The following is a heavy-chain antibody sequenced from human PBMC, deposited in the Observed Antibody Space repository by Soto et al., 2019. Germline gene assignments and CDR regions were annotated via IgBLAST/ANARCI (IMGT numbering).Heavy chain of an antibody. CDR3: AKCGASNTCIPTGFDP. V-gene: IGHV3-48*01. Sequence: GSLRLSCAAFGFKISSSSMNWVRQAPGRGLEWVAYISDSGSNTLYADSVKGRFTVSRDTAKNSLYLQMNSLRAEDTAVYYCAKCGASNTCIPTGFDPWGPGTLVTVSS. CDR1: GFKISSSS. CDR2: ISDSGSNT. J-gene: IGHJ5*02. D-gene: IGHD2-15*01.